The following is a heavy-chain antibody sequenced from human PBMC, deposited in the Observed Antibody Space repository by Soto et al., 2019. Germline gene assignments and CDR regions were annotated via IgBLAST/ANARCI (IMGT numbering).Heavy chain of an antibody. J-gene: IGHJ4*02. D-gene: IGHD1-26*01. Sequence: GGSLRLSCAASGFTFSSYAMSWVRQPPGKGLEWVSAISGSGGSTYYADPVKGRFTISRDNSKNTLYLQMNSLRAEDTAVYYCAKAPLVGDTSPWDYWGQGTLVTVSS. CDR3: AKAPLVGDTSPWDY. V-gene: IGHV3-23*01. CDR1: GFTFSSYA. CDR2: ISGSGGST.